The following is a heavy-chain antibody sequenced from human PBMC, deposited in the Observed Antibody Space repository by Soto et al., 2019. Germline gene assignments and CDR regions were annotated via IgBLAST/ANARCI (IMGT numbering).Heavy chain of an antibody. CDR1: GFTFSSYG. J-gene: IGHJ4*02. D-gene: IGHD1-7*01. V-gene: IGHV3-30*03. CDR3: CTAKNYASYYFDY. Sequence: GGSLRLSCAASGFTFSSYGMHWVRQAPGKGLEWVAVISYDGSNKYYADSVKGRFTISRDNSKNTLYLQMNSLRAEDTAVYYCCTAKNYASYYFDYWGQGTLVTVSS. CDR2: ISYDGSNK.